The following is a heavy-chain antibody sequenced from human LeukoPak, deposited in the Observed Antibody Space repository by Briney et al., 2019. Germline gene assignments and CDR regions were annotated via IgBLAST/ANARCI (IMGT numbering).Heavy chain of an antibody. J-gene: IGHJ6*02. V-gene: IGHV3-23*01. Sequence: GGSPRLSCAASGFTFSSYAMSWVRQAPGKGLEWVSAISGSGGSTYSADSVRGRFTISRDNSKNTLYLQMNSLRAEDTAVYYCAKCGIAAAGAKVMDVWGQGTTVTVSS. CDR1: GFTFSSYA. CDR3: AKCGIAAAGAKVMDV. CDR2: ISGSGGST. D-gene: IGHD6-13*01.